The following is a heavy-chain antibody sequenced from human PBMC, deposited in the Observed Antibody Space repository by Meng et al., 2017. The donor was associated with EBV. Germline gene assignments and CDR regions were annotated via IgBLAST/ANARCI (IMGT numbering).Heavy chain of an antibody. V-gene: IGHV4-39*07. D-gene: IGHD5-12*01. CDR2: IYYSGST. CDR1: GGSISSSSYY. Sequence: QLRRSGPVLGKPSETLSPTCTVSGGSISSSSYYWGWIRQPPGKGLEWIGSIYYSGSTYYNPSLKSRVTISVDTSKNQFSLKLSSVTAADTAVYYCARVVATIFTNWFDPWGQGTLVTVSS. J-gene: IGHJ5*02. CDR3: ARVVATIFTNWFDP.